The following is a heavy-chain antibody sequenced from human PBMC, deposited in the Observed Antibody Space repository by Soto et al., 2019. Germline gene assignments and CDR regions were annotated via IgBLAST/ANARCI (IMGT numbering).Heavy chain of an antibody. CDR3: ARDSRPVLRFLEWSPYGMDV. D-gene: IGHD3-3*01. V-gene: IGHV1-2*04. CDR1: GYTFTGYY. J-gene: IGHJ6*02. Sequence: VASVKVSGKSSGYTFTGYYMHWGREAPRQGLEWMGWINPNSGGTNYAQKFQGWGTMTRDTSISTAYMELSRLRSDDTAVYYCARDSRPVLRFLEWSPYGMDVWGRGTTVTSP. CDR2: INPNSGGT.